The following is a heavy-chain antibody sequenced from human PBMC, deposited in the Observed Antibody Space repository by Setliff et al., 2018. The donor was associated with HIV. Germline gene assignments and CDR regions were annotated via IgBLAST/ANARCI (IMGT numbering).Heavy chain of an antibody. D-gene: IGHD3-9*01. J-gene: IGHJ6*03. Sequence: PGESLKISCAASGFTFSSYSMNWVRQTPGKGLEWVSYISSSSTIYYADSVKGRFTISRDNAKNSLYLQMSSLRAEDTAVYYCARDSSRGYLDWLSLKYYYSYYIDVWGKGTTVTVSS. V-gene: IGHV3-48*01. CDR3: ARDSSRGYLDWLSLKYYYSYYIDV. CDR1: GFTFSSYS. CDR2: ISSSSTI.